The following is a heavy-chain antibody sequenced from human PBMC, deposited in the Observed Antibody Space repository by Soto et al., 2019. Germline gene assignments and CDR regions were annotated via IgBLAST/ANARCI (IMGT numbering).Heavy chain of an antibody. V-gene: IGHV4-34*01. Sequence: SETLSLTCAVYGGSFSGYDWSWTRQPPGKGLEWIGEINHSGSTNYNPSLKSRVTISVDTSKNQFSLKLSSVTAADTAVYYCARGGIVATQYYMDVWGKGTTLTVSS. J-gene: IGHJ6*03. CDR3: ARGGIVATQYYMDV. CDR2: INHSGST. D-gene: IGHD5-12*01. CDR1: GGSFSGYD.